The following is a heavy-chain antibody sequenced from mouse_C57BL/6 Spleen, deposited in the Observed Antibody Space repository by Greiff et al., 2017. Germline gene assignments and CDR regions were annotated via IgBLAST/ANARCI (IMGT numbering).Heavy chain of an antibody. CDR1: GYTFTEYT. CDR3: ARHEDGLTGTGDYFDY. D-gene: IGHD4-1*01. J-gene: IGHJ2*01. V-gene: IGHV1-62-2*01. Sequence: QVQLQQSGAELVKPGASVKLSCKASGYTFTEYTIHWVKQRSGQGLEWIGWFYPGSGSIKYNEKFQDKATLTADKSSSTVYMELSRLTSEDSAVYFCARHEDGLTGTGDYFDYWGQGTTLTVSS. CDR2: FYPGSGSI.